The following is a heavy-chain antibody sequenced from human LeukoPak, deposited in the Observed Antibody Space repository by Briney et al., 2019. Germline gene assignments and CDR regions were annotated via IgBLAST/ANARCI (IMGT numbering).Heavy chain of an antibody. Sequence: SQTLSLTCTVSGGSISSGGYYWSWIRQPPGKGLEWIGYIYHSGSTYYNPSLKSRVTISVDRSKNQFSLKLSSVTAADTAVYYCARGGAAGLDYWGQGTLVTVSS. CDR3: ARGGAAGLDY. V-gene: IGHV4-30-2*01. CDR1: GGSISSGGYY. CDR2: IYHSGST. J-gene: IGHJ4*02. D-gene: IGHD6-13*01.